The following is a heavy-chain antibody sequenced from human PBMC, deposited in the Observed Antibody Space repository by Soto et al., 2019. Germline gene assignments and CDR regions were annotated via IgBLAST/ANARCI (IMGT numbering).Heavy chain of an antibody. CDR3: ARDGHLTPNFDY. V-gene: IGHV4-61*01. J-gene: IGHJ4*02. CDR1: GGSVRSGRYY. Sequence: PSETLSLTCTVSGGSVRSGRYYSSWIRPPPGKGLEWIGYIYYSGSTIYTPSLKSRVTLSVDTSKNQFSLKLSSVTAADTAVHSCARDGHLTPNFDYWGQGTLVTVSP. CDR2: IYYSGST.